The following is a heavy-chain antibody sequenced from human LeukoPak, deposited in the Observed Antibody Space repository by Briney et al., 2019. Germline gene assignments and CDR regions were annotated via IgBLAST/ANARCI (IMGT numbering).Heavy chain of an antibody. D-gene: IGHD1-14*01. J-gene: IGHJ4*02. V-gene: IGHV3-23*01. CDR2: ISGSGRTI. Sequence: GGSMRLSCAASGFILNNHAMTWVRQAPGKGLQWISVISGSGRTIEYEDSVKGRFTISRDNSKNTVSLQMNNLRVEDTAIYYCAKNVTVKRYIDYWGQGTPVTVSS. CDR3: AKNVTVKRYIDY. CDR1: GFILNNHA.